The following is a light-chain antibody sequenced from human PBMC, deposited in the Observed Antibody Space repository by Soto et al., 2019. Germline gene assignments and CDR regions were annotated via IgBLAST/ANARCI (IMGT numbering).Light chain of an antibody. CDR2: EGS. J-gene: IGLJ3*02. CDR1: SSDVGSYIL. CDR3: CSYAGSSTWV. V-gene: IGLV2-23*01. Sequence: QSALTQPASVSGSPGQSITISCTGTSSDVGSYILVSWYQQHPGKAPKLMIYEGSQRPSGVSNRFSGSKSGNTASLTISGLQAEDEADYYCCSYAGSSTWVFGGGTKLTVL.